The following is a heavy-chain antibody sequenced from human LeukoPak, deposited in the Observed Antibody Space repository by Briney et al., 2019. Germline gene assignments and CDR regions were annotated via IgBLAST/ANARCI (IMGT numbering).Heavy chain of an antibody. V-gene: IGHV4-59*01. CDR3: ARDPRLYCSGSSCFQSYYFDL. CDR1: GGSINTYY. Sequence: PSETLSLTCTVSGGSINTYYWSWIRQPPGKGLEWVGCISYSGSTNYNPSLKSRVTISVDTSKNQFSLTLTSVTAADTAVYYCARDPRLYCSGSSCFQSYYFDLWGLGTLVTVSS. D-gene: IGHD2-15*01. CDR2: ISYSGST. J-gene: IGHJ2*01.